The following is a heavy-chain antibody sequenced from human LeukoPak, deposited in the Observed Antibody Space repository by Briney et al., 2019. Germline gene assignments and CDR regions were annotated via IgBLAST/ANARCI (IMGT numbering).Heavy chain of an antibody. CDR3: ARHYYMRY. V-gene: IGHV4-34*01. CDR2: INHSGST. J-gene: IGHJ4*02. D-gene: IGHD3-10*01. CDR1: GGSFSGYY. Sequence: PSETLSLTCAVYGGSFSGYYWSWIRQPPGKGLEWIGEINHSGSTNYNPSLKSRVTISVDTSKNQFSLKLSSVTAADTAVYYCARHYYMRYWGQGTMVTVSS.